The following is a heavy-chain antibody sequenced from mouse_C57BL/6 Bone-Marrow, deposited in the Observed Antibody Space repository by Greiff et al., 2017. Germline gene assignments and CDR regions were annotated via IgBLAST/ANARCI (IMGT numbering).Heavy chain of an antibody. CDR2: INPHNGGT. CDR3: ARYYYGSWDYAMDY. J-gene: IGHJ4*01. CDR1: GYTFTDYY. V-gene: IGHV1-26*01. D-gene: IGHD1-1*01. Sequence: DVKLQESGPELVKPGASVKISCKASGYTFTDYYMNWVKQSHGKSLEWIGDINPHNGGTSYNQKFKGKATLTVDKSSSTAYMELRSLTSEDSAVYYCARYYYGSWDYAMDYWGQGTSVTVSS.